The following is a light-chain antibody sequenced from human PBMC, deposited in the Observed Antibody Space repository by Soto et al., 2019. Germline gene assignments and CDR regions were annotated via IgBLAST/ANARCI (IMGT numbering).Light chain of an antibody. J-gene: IGKJ5*01. CDR2: GAS. CDR3: QQHNDWPT. CDR1: QSVSSN. Sequence: EIVMTQSPATPSVSPGERAALSCRASQSVSSNLAWYQQKPGQAPRLLIYGASTRATGIPARFSGSGSGTEFTLTISSLQSEDFAIYYCQQHNDWPTFGQGTRLEIK. V-gene: IGKV3-15*01.